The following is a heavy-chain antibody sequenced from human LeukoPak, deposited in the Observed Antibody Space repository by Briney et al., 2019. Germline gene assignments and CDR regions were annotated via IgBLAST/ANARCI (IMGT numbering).Heavy chain of an antibody. CDR1: GGSISSYY. CDR3: AKGDDILTGYYEY. D-gene: IGHD3-9*01. J-gene: IGHJ4*02. CDR2: ISGSGGST. V-gene: IGHV3-23*01. Sequence: ETLSLTCTVSGGSISSYYWSWIRQPPGKGLEWVSAISGSGGSTYYADSVKGRFTISRDNSKNTLYLQMNSLRAEDTAVYYCAKGDDILTGYYEYWGQGTLVTVSS.